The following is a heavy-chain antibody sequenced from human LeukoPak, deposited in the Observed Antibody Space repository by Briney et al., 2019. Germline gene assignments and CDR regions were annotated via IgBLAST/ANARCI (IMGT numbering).Heavy chain of an antibody. CDR1: GFTFSSYS. CDR2: ISSSSSYI. CDR3: ARDLGYCSSTSCSHYGMDV. D-gene: IGHD2-2*03. J-gene: IGHJ6*02. Sequence: GGSLRLSCAASGFTFSSYSMNWVRQAPGKGLEWVSSISSSSSYIYYADSVKGRFTISRDNAKNLLYLQMNSLRAEDTAVYYCARDLGYCSSTSCSHYGMDVWGQGTTVTVSS. V-gene: IGHV3-21*01.